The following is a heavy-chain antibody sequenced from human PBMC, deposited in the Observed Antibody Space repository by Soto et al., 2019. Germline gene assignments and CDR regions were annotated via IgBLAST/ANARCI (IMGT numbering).Heavy chain of an antibody. V-gene: IGHV1-2*02. J-gene: IGHJ5*02. D-gene: IGHD3-22*01. CDR1: GYTFTGYY. CDR3: AREGYYDSSGYPPGSRPNNWFDP. Sequence: GASVKVSCKASGYTFTGYYMHWVRQAPGQGLGWMGWINPNSGGTNYAQKFQGRVTMTRDTSISTAYMELSRLRSDDTAMYYCAREGYYDSSGYPPGSRPNNWFDPWGQGTLVTVSS. CDR2: INPNSGGT.